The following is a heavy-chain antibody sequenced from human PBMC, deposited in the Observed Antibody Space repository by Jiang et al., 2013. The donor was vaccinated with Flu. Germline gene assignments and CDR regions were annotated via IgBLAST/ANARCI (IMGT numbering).Heavy chain of an antibody. CDR3: ASSNGPHYGGNPLDY. Sequence: SGGTSAAMLSAGCDRPLDKGVEWMGGIIPIFGTANYAQKFQGRVTITADESTSTAYMELSSLRSEDTAVYYCASSNGPHYGGNPLDYWGQGTLVTVSS. J-gene: IGHJ4*02. D-gene: IGHD4-23*01. CDR1: GGTSAAML. V-gene: IGHV1-69*01. CDR2: IIPIFGTA.